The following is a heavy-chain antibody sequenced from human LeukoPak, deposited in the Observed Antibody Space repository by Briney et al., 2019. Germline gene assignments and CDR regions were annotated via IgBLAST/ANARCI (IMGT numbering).Heavy chain of an antibody. CDR1: GFTLSGYN. J-gene: IGHJ5*02. CDR3: AAAPELPGWFDP. Sequence: PGGSLRLSCAASGFTLSGYNMNWVRQAPGKGLEWVSSITGSSSFIYYSGSVKGRFTISRDNAENSVYLQMNSLRAEDTAVYYCAAAPELPGWFDPWGQGTLVTVSS. CDR2: ITGSSSFI. D-gene: IGHD1-14*01. V-gene: IGHV3-21*01.